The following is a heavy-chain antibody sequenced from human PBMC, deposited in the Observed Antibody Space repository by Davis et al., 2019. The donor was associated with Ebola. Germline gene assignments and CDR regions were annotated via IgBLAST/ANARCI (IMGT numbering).Heavy chain of an antibody. J-gene: IGHJ4*02. V-gene: IGHV4-59*12. D-gene: IGHD1-1*01. CDR2: IYYSGNT. CDR3: AREKERYLPY. Sequence: PSETLSLTCNVSGDSISSYYWSWIRQPPGKGLEWIGYIYYSGNTNYNPFLKSRVTISLDTSKNQFSLKLSSVTAADTAVYYCAREKERYLPYWGQGILVTVSS. CDR1: GDSISSYY.